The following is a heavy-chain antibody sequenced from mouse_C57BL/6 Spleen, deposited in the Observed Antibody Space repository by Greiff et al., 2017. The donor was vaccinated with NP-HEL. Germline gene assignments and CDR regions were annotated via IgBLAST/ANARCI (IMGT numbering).Heavy chain of an antibody. D-gene: IGHD4-1*01. CDR2: ISYDGSN. J-gene: IGHJ2*01. V-gene: IGHV3-6*01. Sequence: ESGPGLVKPSQSLSLTCSVTGYSITSGYYWNWIRQFPGNKLEWMGYISYDGSNNYNPSLKNRISITRDTSKNQFFLKLNSVTTEDTATYYCARVRKTGKYFDYWGQGTTLTVSS. CDR3: ARVRKTGKYFDY. CDR1: GYSITSGYY.